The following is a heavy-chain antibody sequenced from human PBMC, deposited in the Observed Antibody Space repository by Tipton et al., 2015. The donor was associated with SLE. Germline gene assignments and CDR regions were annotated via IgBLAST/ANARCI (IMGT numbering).Heavy chain of an antibody. Sequence: TLSLTCTVSGGSISSSSYYWGWIRQPPGQGLEWIGSIYYSGSTYYNPSLKSRVTISVDTSKNHFSLKLSSVTAADTAVYYCARHHGIAVAGDAFDIWGQGTLVTVSS. CDR2: IYYSGST. J-gene: IGHJ3*02. V-gene: IGHV4-39*07. CDR3: ARHHGIAVAGDAFDI. CDR1: GGSISSSSYY. D-gene: IGHD6-19*01.